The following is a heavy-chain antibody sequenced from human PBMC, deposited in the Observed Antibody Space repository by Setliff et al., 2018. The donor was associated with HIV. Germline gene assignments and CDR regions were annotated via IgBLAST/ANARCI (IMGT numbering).Heavy chain of an antibody. J-gene: IGHJ4*02. CDR1: GFTFSSYA. CDR2: ISYDGSHK. CDR3: ARSPFLEWLFGFDY. V-gene: IGHV3-30*04. D-gene: IGHD3-3*02. Sequence: PGGSLRLSCAASGFTFSSYAMHWVRQAPGEGLEWVALISYDGSHKYYADSVKGRFTISRDNSKNTLHLHLNSLRPEDTAVYYCARSPFLEWLFGFDYWGQGALVTVSS.